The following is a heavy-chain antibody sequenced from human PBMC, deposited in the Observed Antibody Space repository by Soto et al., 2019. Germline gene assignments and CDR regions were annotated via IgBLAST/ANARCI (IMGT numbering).Heavy chain of an antibody. D-gene: IGHD4-17*01. CDR3: TRVYGDYDRDY. CDR2: IRSKANNYAT. CDR1: GFTFSGSA. J-gene: IGHJ4*02. V-gene: IGHV3-73*01. Sequence: EVQLVESGGGLVQPGESLKLSCAVSGFTFSGSAMHWVRQASGKGLEWVGRIRSKANNYATAYAASVKGRFTISRDDSKNTEYLQMNIVKSEYTAVYYCTRVYGDYDRDYGGQATLFT.